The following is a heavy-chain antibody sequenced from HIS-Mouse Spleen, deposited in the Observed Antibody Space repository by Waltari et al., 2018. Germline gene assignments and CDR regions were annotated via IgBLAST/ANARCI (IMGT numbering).Heavy chain of an antibody. Sequence: QLQLQESGPGLVKPSETLSLTCTVSGGSISSSSYYWGWIRQPPGKGLEGSGSIYYSGSTYYNPTLTSRVTISVDTSKNQFSLKLSSVTAVDTAVYYCAREIPYSSSWYDWYFDLWGRGTLVTVSS. J-gene: IGHJ2*01. CDR1: GGSISSSSYY. CDR3: AREIPYSSSWYDWYFDL. CDR2: IYYSGST. D-gene: IGHD6-13*01. V-gene: IGHV4-39*07.